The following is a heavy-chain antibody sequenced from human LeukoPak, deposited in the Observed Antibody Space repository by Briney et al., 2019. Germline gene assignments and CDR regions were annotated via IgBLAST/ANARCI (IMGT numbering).Heavy chain of an antibody. J-gene: IGHJ4*02. D-gene: IGHD6-25*01. V-gene: IGHV4-59*12. CDR1: GGSISSYY. Sequence: SETLSLTCTVSGGSISSYYWSWIRQPPGKGLEWIGYIYYSGSTYYNPSLKSRVTISVDTSKNQFSLKLSSVTVADTAVYYCARGAPAAGYWGQGTLVTVSS. CDR2: IYYSGST. CDR3: ARGAPAAGY.